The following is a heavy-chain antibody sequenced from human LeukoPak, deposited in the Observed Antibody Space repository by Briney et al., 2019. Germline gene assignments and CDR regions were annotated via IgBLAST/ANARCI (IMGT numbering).Heavy chain of an antibody. CDR3: ARVRAVAPPVVYYFDY. D-gene: IGHD6-19*01. J-gene: IGHJ4*02. CDR1: GGSISSGGYY. CDR2: IYYSGST. V-gene: IGHV4-61*08. Sequence: SQTLSLTCTVSGGSISSGGYYWSWIRQPPGKGLEWIGYIYYSGSTNYNPSLKSRVTISVDTSKNQFSLKLSSVTAADTAVYYCARVRAVAPPVVYYFDYWGQGTLVTVSS.